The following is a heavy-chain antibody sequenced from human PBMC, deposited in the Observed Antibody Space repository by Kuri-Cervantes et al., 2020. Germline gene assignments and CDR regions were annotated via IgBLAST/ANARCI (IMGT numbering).Heavy chain of an antibody. V-gene: IGHV3-33*01. D-gene: IGHD2-15*01. CDR1: GFTFSSYG. J-gene: IGHJ6*02. Sequence: LSLTCVASGFTFSSYGMHWVRQAPGKGLEWVAGIWYDGSNKYYADSVKGRFTISRDNAKNSLYLQMNSLRAEDTAVYYCARDLDGGSGGNTPEYYYGMDVWGQGTTVTVSS. CDR2: IWYDGSNK. CDR3: ARDLDGGSGGNTPEYYYGMDV.